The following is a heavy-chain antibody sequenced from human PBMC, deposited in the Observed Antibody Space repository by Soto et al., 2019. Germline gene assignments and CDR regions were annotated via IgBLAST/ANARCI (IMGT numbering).Heavy chain of an antibody. D-gene: IGHD4-17*01. Sequence: QVQLVQSGAEVKKPGASVKVSCNASGYNFTGYYMHWMRQAPGQGLEWMGWINPNSGGTNYAQKFQGWVTMTRDTSISTAYMELSRLRSDDTAVYYCARHHRLTVASFQTYYYVMDVWGQGTTVTVSS. J-gene: IGHJ6*02. CDR3: ARHHRLTVASFQTYYYVMDV. V-gene: IGHV1-2*04. CDR2: INPNSGGT. CDR1: GYNFTGYY.